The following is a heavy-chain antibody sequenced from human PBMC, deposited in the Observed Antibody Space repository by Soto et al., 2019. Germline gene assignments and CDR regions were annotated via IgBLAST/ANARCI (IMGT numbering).Heavy chain of an antibody. CDR2: ISYDGSDK. V-gene: IGHV3-30*18. D-gene: IGHD1-26*01. CDR1: GFTFSNYG. CDR3: AKTLQGSYYAPGDY. J-gene: IGHJ4*02. Sequence: GGSLRLSCAASGFTFSNYGMHWVRQAPGKGLEWVAVISYDGSDKYYADSVKGRFTISRDNSKNTLYLQMNSLRAEDTAVYYCAKTLQGSYYAPGDYWGQGTLVTVS.